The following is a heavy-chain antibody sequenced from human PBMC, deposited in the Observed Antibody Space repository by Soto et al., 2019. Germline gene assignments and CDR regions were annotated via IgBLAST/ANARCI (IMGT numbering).Heavy chain of an antibody. CDR1: GFTVSSNY. V-gene: IGHV3-23*01. CDR2: ISGSGGST. D-gene: IGHD5-18*01. J-gene: IGHJ4*02. CDR3: AKDRGYSYGYFDY. Sequence: PGGSLRLSCAASGFTVSSNYMSWVRQAPGKGLEWVSAISGSGGSTYYADSVKGRFTISRDNSKNTLYLQMNSLRAEDTAVYYCAKDRGYSYGYFDYWGQGTLVTVS.